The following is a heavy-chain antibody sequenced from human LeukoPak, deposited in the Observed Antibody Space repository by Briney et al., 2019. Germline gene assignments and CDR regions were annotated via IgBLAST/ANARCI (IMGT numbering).Heavy chain of an antibody. V-gene: IGHV1-2*02. J-gene: IGHJ4*02. CDR3: ARELLFIDTPSGWLDY. CDR2: INPNSGGT. Sequence: ASVKVSCKASGYTFTGYYMHWVRQAPGQGLEWMGWINPNSGGTNYAQKFQGRVTMTRDTSISTAYMELSRLRSDDTAVYYCARELLFIDTPSGWLDYWGQGTLVTVSS. CDR1: GYTFTGYY. D-gene: IGHD6-19*01.